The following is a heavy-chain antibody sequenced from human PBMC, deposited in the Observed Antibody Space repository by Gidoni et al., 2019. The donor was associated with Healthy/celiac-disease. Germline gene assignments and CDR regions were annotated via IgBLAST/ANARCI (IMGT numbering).Heavy chain of an antibody. J-gene: IGHJ4*02. CDR3: ARVVYRTNIVVVPAATAPLAHFDY. CDR2: INHSGST. V-gene: IGHV4-34*01. Sequence: QVQLQQWGAGLLKPSDTLSLTCAVYGGSFSGYYWSWIRQPPGKGLEWIGEINHSGSTNYNPSLKRRVTISGDTSKNQFSLKLSSVTAADTAVYYCARVVYRTNIVVVPAATAPLAHFDYWGQGTLVTVSS. CDR1: GGSFSGYY. D-gene: IGHD2-2*01.